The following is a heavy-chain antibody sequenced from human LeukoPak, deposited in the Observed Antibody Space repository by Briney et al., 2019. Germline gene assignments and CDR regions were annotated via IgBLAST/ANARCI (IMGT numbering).Heavy chain of an antibody. J-gene: IGHJ1*01. CDR2: IYSGGST. CDR1: GVTASSNY. Sequence: GGSLRLSCAASGVTASSNYMSWVRQDPGKGLEWVSVIYSGGSTYYADSVKGRFTISRANAKNSLYLQMNSLRAEDSAVYYCWRESPGGDVHLGYWGQGTLVTVS. D-gene: IGHD3-16*01. V-gene: IGHV3-53*01. CDR3: WRESPGGDVHLGY.